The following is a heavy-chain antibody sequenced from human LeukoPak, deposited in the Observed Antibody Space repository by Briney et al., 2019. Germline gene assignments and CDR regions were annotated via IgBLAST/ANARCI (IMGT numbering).Heavy chain of an antibody. D-gene: IGHD5-24*01. V-gene: IGHV3-23*01. J-gene: IGHJ4*02. CDR2: ISGSGGST. Sequence: PGGSLRLSCAASGFTFSSYALSWVRPAPGKGLEWVSAISGSGGSTYYADSVKGRFTISRDNSKNTLYLQMNSQRAEDTAVYYCAKYTDDYSDYWGQGTLVTVSS. CDR1: GFTFSSYA. CDR3: AKYTDDYSDY.